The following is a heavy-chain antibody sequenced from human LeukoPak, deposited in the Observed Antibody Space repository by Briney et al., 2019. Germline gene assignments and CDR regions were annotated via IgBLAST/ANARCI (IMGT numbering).Heavy chain of an antibody. CDR2: ISGSGDNT. Sequence: GGSLRLSCAASGFTFSSYAMSWVRQVPGKGLEWVSVISGSGDNTYYADSVKGRFTISRDNSKNMLYLQMNSLRAEDTAVYYCAKATYSSGWYGIDYWGQGTLVTVSS. CDR3: AKATYSSGWYGIDY. D-gene: IGHD6-19*01. CDR1: GFTFSSYA. V-gene: IGHV3-23*01. J-gene: IGHJ4*02.